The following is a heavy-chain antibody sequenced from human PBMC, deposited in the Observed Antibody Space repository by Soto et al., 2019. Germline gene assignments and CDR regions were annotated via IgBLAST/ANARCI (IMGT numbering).Heavy chain of an antibody. CDR1: GYTFTSYG. J-gene: IGHJ6*02. CDR2: ISAYNGNT. V-gene: IGHV1-18*01. CDR3: ARVSGTLYYYYGMDV. D-gene: IGHD1-1*01. Sequence: GASVKVSCTASGYTFTSYGISCVRQAPGQGLEWMGWISAYNGNTNYAQKLQGRVTMTTDTSTSTAYMELRSLRSDDTAVYYCARVSGTLYYYYGMDVWGQGTTVTVSS.